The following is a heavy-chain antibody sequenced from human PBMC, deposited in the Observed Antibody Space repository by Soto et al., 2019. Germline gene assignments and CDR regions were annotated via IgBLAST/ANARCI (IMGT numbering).Heavy chain of an antibody. CDR3: ARIPDKAFDSFYGIED. CDR1: GGSFISYA. V-gene: IGHV1-69*06. Sequence: PGASVKVSCKAAGGSFISYAISWVRQSAGQGLEWMGGIIPIFGTANYAQKFQGRVTITADKYTSTAYMELRSLRSEDTAVYYCARIPDKAFDSFYGIEDWGQRPTFTVSP. J-gene: IGHJ6*01. CDR2: IIPIFGTA. D-gene: IGHD2-2*01.